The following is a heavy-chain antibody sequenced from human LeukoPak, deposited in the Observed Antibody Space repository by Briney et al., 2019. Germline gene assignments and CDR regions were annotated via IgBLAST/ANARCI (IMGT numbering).Heavy chain of an antibody. Sequence: PSETLSLTCTVSGGSISSYYWSWIRQPPGKGLEWIGYIYYSGSTNYNPSLKSRVTISVDTSKNQFSLKLSSVTTADTAVYYCARGYSGYDFWYFDLWGRGTLVTVSS. CDR1: GGSISSYY. V-gene: IGHV4-59*01. J-gene: IGHJ2*01. D-gene: IGHD5-12*01. CDR2: IYYSGST. CDR3: ARGYSGYDFWYFDL.